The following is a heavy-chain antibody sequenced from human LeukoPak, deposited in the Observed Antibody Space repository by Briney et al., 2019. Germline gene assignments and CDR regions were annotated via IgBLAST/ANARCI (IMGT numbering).Heavy chain of an antibody. CDR1: GYTFTGYY. V-gene: IGHV1-2*02. Sequence: ASVKVSCKASGYTFTGYYMHWVRQAPGQGLEWMGWINPNSGGTNYAQKFQGRVTMTRDTSISTAYMELSRLRSDDTAVYYCARDLKTTVTYDYYYYYMDVWSKGTTVTISS. J-gene: IGHJ6*03. CDR3: ARDLKTTVTYDYYYYYMDV. D-gene: IGHD4-17*01. CDR2: INPNSGGT.